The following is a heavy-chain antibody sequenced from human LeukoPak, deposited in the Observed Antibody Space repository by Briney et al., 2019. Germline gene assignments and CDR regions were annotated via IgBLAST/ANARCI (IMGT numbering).Heavy chain of an antibody. J-gene: IGHJ4*02. Sequence: PGRSLRLSCAASGFSFSGYGMHWVRQAPGKGLEWVAIIWYDGSNKYYADSVKGRFTISRDDGRNSVSLQMNSVRAEDTAVYYCGYTNNFYHWGQGTLVVVSS. V-gene: IGHV3-33*03. CDR2: IWYDGSNK. CDR1: GFSFSGYG. D-gene: IGHD3-16*02. CDR3: GYTNNFYH.